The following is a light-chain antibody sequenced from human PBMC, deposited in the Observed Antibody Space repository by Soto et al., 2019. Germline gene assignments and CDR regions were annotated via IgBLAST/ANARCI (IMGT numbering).Light chain of an antibody. CDR2: GAS. V-gene: IGKV3-15*01. CDR3: QQYNKWPRT. Sequence: EIVLTQSPDTLSVSPGERATLSCRVSQSLTRYLAWYQHKPGQAPRLLIYGASTRATGIPVRFSGSGSETEFTLTISSLQSEDFAVYYCQQYNKWPRTFGQGTKVEIK. CDR1: QSLTRY. J-gene: IGKJ1*01.